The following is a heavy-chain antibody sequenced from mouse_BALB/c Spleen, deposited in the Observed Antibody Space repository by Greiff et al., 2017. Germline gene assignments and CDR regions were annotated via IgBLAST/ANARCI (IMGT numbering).Heavy chain of an antibody. CDR2: ISSGGSYT. J-gene: IGHJ4*01. D-gene: IGHD1-1*01. Sequence: DVQLVESGGDLVKPGGSLKLSCAASGFTFSSYGMSWVRQTPDKRLEWVATISSGGSYTYYPDSVKGRFTISRDNAKNTLYLRMSSLKSEDTAMYYCARHFFITTVVATDYAMDYWGQGTSVTVSS. CDR3: ARHFFITTVVATDYAMDY. CDR1: GFTFSSYG. V-gene: IGHV5-6*01.